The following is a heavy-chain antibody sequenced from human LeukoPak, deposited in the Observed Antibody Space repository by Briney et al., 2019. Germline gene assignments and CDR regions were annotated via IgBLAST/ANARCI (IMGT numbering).Heavy chain of an antibody. CDR1: GYTLAELS. CDR3: ATSLAVAGLLFDY. Sequence: ASVKVSSKVSGYTLAELSMHWVRQAPGKGLEWMGGFDPEDGETIYAQKFQGRVTMTEDTSTDTAYMELSSLRSEDTAVYYCATSLAVAGLLFDYWGQGTLVTVSS. V-gene: IGHV1-24*01. J-gene: IGHJ4*02. CDR2: FDPEDGET. D-gene: IGHD6-19*01.